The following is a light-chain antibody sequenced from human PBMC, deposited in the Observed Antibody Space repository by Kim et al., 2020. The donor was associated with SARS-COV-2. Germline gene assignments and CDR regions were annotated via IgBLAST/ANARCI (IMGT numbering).Light chain of an antibody. J-gene: IGLJ2*01. CDR2: GKN. CDR1: NLRSYY. Sequence: ALGQTVRTTCQGDNLRSYYAAWYPQKPGQAPIIVIYGKNIRPSGIPDRFSCPSSGNTASLTITEAQAGDEADYCCNSRNSSDNVVFGGGTKLTVL. V-gene: IGLV3-19*01. CDR3: NSRNSSDNVV.